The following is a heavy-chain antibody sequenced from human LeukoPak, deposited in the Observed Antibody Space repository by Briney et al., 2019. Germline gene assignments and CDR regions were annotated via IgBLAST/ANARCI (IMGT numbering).Heavy chain of an antibody. CDR1: GFTFSSYA. Sequence: GGSLRLSCAASGFTFSSYAMNWVRQAPGKGLEWVAHINPDGRDTYYVDSVKGRFTISRDNAQNSMYLQMNSLRVEDTAVYYCTSWGDTTAEYFQRWGQGTLVTVSS. CDR2: INPDGRDT. V-gene: IGHV3-7*01. CDR3: TSWGDTTAEYFQR. D-gene: IGHD2-21*02. J-gene: IGHJ1*01.